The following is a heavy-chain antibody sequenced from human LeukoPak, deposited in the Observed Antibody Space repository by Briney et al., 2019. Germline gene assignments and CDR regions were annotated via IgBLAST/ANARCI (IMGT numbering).Heavy chain of an antibody. J-gene: IGHJ4*02. V-gene: IGHV1-18*01. D-gene: IGHD6-13*01. Sequence: ASVKVSCKASGYTFTTNYMHWARQAPGQGLEWMGWISAYNGNTNYAQKLQGRVTMTTDTSTSTAYMELRSLRSDDTAVYYCARDRTARLAAAGAIDYWGRGTLVTVSS. CDR1: GYTFTTNY. CDR2: ISAYNGNT. CDR3: ARDRTARLAAAGAIDY.